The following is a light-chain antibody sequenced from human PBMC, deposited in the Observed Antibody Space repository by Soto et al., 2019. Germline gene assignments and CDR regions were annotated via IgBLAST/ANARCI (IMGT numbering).Light chain of an antibody. CDR3: SSYTTSRTLG. CDR2: GHT. V-gene: IGLV1-40*01. Sequence: QSVLTQPPSVSGAPGQRVTISSTGSSSNIGAGYDVHWYQQLPGTAPKLLINGHTNGPSGVPERFSGSKSGTSASLAITGLQAEDEADYYCSSYTTSRTLGFGTATKLTVL. J-gene: IGLJ1*01. CDR1: SSNIGAGYD.